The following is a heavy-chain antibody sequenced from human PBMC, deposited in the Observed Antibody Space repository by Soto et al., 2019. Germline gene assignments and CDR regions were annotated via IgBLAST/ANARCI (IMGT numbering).Heavy chain of an antibody. CDR3: AGPSRGWTAHTGPGYFDL. D-gene: IGHD6-19*01. CDR1: GFTVSSNY. CDR2: IDSGGST. J-gene: IGHJ2*01. Sequence: EVQLVETGGGLIQRGGSLRLCCAASGFTVSSNYMSGVRQAPGKELESVAVIDSGGSTYYADSVKGRFTIPRTNSKNTMYHQMNSLSAETKAVYYCAGPSRGWTAHTGPGYFDLWGRGTLVTVSS. V-gene: IGHV3-53*02.